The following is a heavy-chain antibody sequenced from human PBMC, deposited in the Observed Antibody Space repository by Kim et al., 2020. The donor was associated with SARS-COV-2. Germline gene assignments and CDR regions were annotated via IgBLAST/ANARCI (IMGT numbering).Heavy chain of an antibody. V-gene: IGHV5-51*01. D-gene: IGHD3-10*01. CDR3: AREAGRGIEDAFDI. Sequence: SPPFQGQVTIAADKSISTAYLQWSSLKAADTAMYYCAREAGRGIEDAFDIWGQGTMVTVSS. J-gene: IGHJ3*02.